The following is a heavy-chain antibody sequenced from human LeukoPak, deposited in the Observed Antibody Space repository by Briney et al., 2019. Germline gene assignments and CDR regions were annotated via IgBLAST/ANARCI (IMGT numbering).Heavy chain of an antibody. CDR2: ISSSGSTI. V-gene: IGHV3-48*03. D-gene: IGHD6-13*01. J-gene: IGHJ3*02. CDR1: GFTFSSYE. Sequence: TGGSLRLSCAASGFTFSSYEMNWVRQAPGKGLEWVAYISSSGSTIYYADSVKGRSTISRDNAKNSLYLLMNSLRAEDTAVYYCARDRSGYSSSRAAFDIWGQGTMVTVSS. CDR3: ARDRSGYSSSRAAFDI.